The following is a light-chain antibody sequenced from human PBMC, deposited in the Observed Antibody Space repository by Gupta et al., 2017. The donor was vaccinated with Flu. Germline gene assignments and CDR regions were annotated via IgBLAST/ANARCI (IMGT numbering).Light chain of an antibody. V-gene: IGLV2-14*01. CDR2: EVS. CDR3: SSYTSSNSYV. Sequence: QSALTQPASVSGSPGQSITISCPGTSSDVGGYNHVSWYQQHPGEAPKLMTYEVSNRPSGVSNRFFGSKSGNTASLTISGLQGEDEADYYCSSYTSSNSYVFGTSTKVTVL. CDR1: SSDVGGYNH. J-gene: IGLJ1*01.